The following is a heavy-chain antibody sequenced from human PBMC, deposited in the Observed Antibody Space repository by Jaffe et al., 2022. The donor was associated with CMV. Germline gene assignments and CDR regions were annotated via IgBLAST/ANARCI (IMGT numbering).Heavy chain of an antibody. CDR3: ARETARVTFWSRSQYYFDY. Sequence: EVQLVESGGGLVQPGGSLRLSCAASGFTFSSYSMNWVRQAPGKGLEWVSYISSSSSTIYYADSVKGRFTISRDNAKNSLYLQMNSLRDEDTAVYYCARETARVTFWSRSQYYFDYWGQGTLVTVSS. J-gene: IGHJ4*02. V-gene: IGHV3-48*02. D-gene: IGHD3-3*01. CDR1: GFTFSSYS. CDR2: ISSSSSTI.